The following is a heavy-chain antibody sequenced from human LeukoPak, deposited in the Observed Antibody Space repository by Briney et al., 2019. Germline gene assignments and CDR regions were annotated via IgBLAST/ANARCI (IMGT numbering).Heavy chain of an antibody. D-gene: IGHD6-19*01. CDR2: IDRNGDST. V-gene: IGHV3-20*04. CDR1: GFTFDDYG. CDR3: VAGSGWRFDY. Sequence: GGSLRLSCAASGFTFDDYGMSWVRQAPGKGLEWVSGIDRNGDSTGYADSVEGRFTISRDNAKNSLYVQMNSLRVEDTAVYYCVAGSGWRFDYWGQGTLVTVSS. J-gene: IGHJ4*02.